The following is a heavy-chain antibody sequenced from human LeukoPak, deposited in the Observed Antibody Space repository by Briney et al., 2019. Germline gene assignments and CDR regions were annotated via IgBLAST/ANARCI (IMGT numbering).Heavy chain of an antibody. CDR1: GGSFSGYY. J-gene: IGHJ5*02. CDR2: INHSGST. Sequence: SETLSLTCAVYGGSFSGYYWSWLRQPPGKGLEWIGEINHSGSTNYNPSLKSRVTISVDTSKNQFSLKLSSVTAADTAVYYCARKVYTRTNWFDPWGQGTLVTVSS. CDR3: ARKVYTRTNWFDP. D-gene: IGHD2-8*01. V-gene: IGHV4-34*01.